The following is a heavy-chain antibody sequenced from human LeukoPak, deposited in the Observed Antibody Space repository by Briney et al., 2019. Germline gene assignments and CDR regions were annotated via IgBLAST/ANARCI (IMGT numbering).Heavy chain of an antibody. Sequence: SETLSLTCTVSGGSISSYYWSWIRQPPGKGLEWIGYIYYSGSTNYNPSLKSRVTISVDTSKNQFSLKLSSVTAADTAVYYCARVYGSGGLYYYYYMDVWGKGTTVTISS. D-gene: IGHD3-10*01. CDR1: GGSISSYY. CDR3: ARVYGSGGLYYYYYMDV. V-gene: IGHV4-59*01. J-gene: IGHJ6*03. CDR2: IYYSGST.